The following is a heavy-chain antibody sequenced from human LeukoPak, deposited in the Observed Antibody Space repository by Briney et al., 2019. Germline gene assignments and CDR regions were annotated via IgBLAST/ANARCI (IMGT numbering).Heavy chain of an antibody. J-gene: IGHJ6*02. CDR2: IKPDGSEI. CDR3: ASLGYGTMDV. CDR1: GFTVSTYW. Sequence: GRSLRLSCAAPGFTVSTYWMSWVRQAPGRGLEWVANIKPDGSEIYYVDSVKGRFTISRDNAKNSLYLQMNSLRAEDTAVYYCASLGYGTMDVWGQGTTVTVSS. D-gene: IGHD5-18*01. V-gene: IGHV3-7*01.